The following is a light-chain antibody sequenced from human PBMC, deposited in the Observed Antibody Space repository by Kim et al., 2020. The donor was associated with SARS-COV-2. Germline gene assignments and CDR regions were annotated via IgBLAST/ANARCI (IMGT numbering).Light chain of an antibody. CDR2: AAS. CDR1: QSITSH. CDR3: QQSYSTPRT. Sequence: DIQMTQSPSSVSASVGDRVTVTCRASQSITSHLNWYQQKSGKAPKLLIYAASSLHSGVPSRFSGSGSGTDFTLTISSVQPEDFATYYCQQSYSTPRTFGQGTKLEI. J-gene: IGKJ2*01. V-gene: IGKV1-39*01.